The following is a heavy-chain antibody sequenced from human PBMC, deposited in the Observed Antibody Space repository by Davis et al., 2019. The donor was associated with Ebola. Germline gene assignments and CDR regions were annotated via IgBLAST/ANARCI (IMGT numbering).Heavy chain of an antibody. D-gene: IGHD3-10*01. Sequence: SETLSLTCTVSGGSISSYCWSWIRQPPGKGLEWIGYIHYIGSTNYNPSLKSRVTISVDTSKNQFSLKLSSVTAADTAVYYCATELLWFREVLPDYYYGMDVWGQGTTVTVSS. CDR2: IHYIGST. J-gene: IGHJ6*02. CDR3: ATELLWFREVLPDYYYGMDV. CDR1: GGSISSYC. V-gene: IGHV4-59*08.